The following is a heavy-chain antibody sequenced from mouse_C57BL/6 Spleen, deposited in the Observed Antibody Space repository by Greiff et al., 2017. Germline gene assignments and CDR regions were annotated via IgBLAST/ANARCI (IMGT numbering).Heavy chain of an antibody. Sequence: VQLQQPGAELVRPGTSVKLSCKASGYTFTSYWMHWVKQRPGQGLEWIGVIDPSDSYTNYNQKFKGKATLTVDTSSSTAYMQLSSLTSEDSAVYYCARGITTVADYWGQGTTLTVSS. CDR2: IDPSDSYT. D-gene: IGHD1-1*01. CDR3: ARGITTVADY. CDR1: GYTFTSYW. V-gene: IGHV1-59*01. J-gene: IGHJ2*01.